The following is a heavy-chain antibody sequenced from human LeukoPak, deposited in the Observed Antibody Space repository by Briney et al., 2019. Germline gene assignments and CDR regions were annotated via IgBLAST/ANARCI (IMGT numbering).Heavy chain of an antibody. V-gene: IGHV3-30*18. CDR2: ISYDGSNK. D-gene: IGHD6-19*01. J-gene: IGHJ4*02. CDR1: GFTFSSYG. CDR3: AKGQQWLARAAYFDY. Sequence: GGSLRLSCAASGFTFSSYGMHWVRQAPGKGLEWVAVISYDGSNKYYADSVKGRFTISRDNSKNTLYLRMNSLRAEDTAVYYCAKGQQWLARAAYFDYWGQGTLVTVSS.